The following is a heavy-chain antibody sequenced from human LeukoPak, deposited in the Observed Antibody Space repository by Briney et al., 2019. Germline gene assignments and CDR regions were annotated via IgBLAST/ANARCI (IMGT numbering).Heavy chain of an antibody. J-gene: IGHJ6*03. D-gene: IGHD6-19*01. CDR2: INPNSRGT. V-gene: IGHV1-2*02. CDR3: ARDRGAVAGIGSCYYYMDV. CDR1: GYTFTGYY. Sequence: ASVTLSCTASGYTFTGYYMYWVRQAHGPGLERMGWINPNSRGTNNAQKFQGRVTMTRDTSNSTAYMERSRLRSDDTAVYYWARDRGAVAGIGSCYYYMDVWGKGTTVTVSS.